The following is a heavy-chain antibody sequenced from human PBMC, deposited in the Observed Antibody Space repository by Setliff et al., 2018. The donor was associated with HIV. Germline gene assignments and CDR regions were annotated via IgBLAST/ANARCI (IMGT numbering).Heavy chain of an antibody. D-gene: IGHD2-15*01. Sequence: GASVKVSCKASGYTFTTYGISWVRQAPGQGLEWMGWTRGDNVKTTYEQKLQDRLTMTTDTSTSTAFMELRSLSSDDSAVYYCVRDWYCSGGSCSNCFDPWGQGTLVTVSS. J-gene: IGHJ5*02. CDR1: GYTFTTYG. CDR3: VRDWYCSGGSCSNCFDP. CDR2: TRGDNVKT. V-gene: IGHV1-18*01.